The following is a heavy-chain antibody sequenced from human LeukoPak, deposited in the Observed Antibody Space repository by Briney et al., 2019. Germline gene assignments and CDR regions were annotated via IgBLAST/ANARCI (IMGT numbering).Heavy chain of an antibody. V-gene: IGHV3-30-3*01. Sequence: GGSLRLSCAASGFTFSSYAMHWVRQAPGKGLEWVAVISYDGSDKYYADSVKGRFTISRDNSKNTLYVQMNTLRAEDTAVYYCARGLGFDPWGQGTLVTVSS. CDR3: ARGLGFDP. CDR2: ISYDGSDK. D-gene: IGHD3-16*01. J-gene: IGHJ5*02. CDR1: GFTFSSYA.